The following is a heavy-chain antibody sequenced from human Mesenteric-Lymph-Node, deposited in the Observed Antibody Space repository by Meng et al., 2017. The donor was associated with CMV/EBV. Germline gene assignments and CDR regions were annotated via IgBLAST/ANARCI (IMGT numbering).Heavy chain of an antibody. CDR3: ARDRGYSGYEDFDY. D-gene: IGHD5-12*01. V-gene: IGHV1-18*01. CDR1: GYTFTSYG. Sequence: ASVKVSCKASGYTFTSYGISWVRQAPGQGLEGMGWISAYSGNTNYAQKLQGRVTMTTDTSTSTAYMELRSLRSDDTAVYYCARDRGYSGYEDFDYWGQGTLVTAPQ. CDR2: ISAYSGNT. J-gene: IGHJ4*02.